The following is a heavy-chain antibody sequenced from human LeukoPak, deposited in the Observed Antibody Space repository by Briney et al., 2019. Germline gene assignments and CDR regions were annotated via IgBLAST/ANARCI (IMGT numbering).Heavy chain of an antibody. CDR1: GFTFSSYA. J-gene: IGHJ4*02. Sequence: GGSLRLSCAASGFTFSSYAMSWVRQAPGKGLEWVSATSGSGGSTYYANSVKGRFTISRDNSKNTLYLQMNSLRAEDTAVYYCAKEERQRGNYFDYWGQGTLVTVSS. CDR3: AKEERQRGNYFDY. V-gene: IGHV3-23*01. CDR2: TSGSGGST. D-gene: IGHD1-1*01.